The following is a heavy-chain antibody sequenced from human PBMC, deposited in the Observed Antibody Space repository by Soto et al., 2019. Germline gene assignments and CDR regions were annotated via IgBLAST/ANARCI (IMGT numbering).Heavy chain of an antibody. CDR2: FDPDEAET. V-gene: IGHV1-24*01. CDR3: TTYHGDYNFDH. Sequence: VSVKVSCKVSGYTINEVVMHWVRQAPGKGLEWLGGFDPDEAETIYAQHFQGRVTMTEDTSTDTVYMELSSLRSEDTALYFCTTYHGDYNFDHWGQGTLVTVSS. D-gene: IGHD4-17*01. CDR1: GYTINEVV. J-gene: IGHJ5*02.